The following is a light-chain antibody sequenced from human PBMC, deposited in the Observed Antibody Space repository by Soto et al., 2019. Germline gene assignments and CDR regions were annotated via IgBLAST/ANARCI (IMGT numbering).Light chain of an antibody. V-gene: IGLV2-14*01. CDR2: EVS. CDR3: ISYTAGGTI. CDR1: SGDVGGYYY. Sequence: QSVLTQPASVFGSPGQSITISCTGTSGDVGGYYYVSWYQQLPGKAPKLMISEVSNRPSVVSNRFSGSKSGNTASLTISGLQAEDEADYYCISYTAGGTIFGTGTKVT. J-gene: IGLJ1*01.